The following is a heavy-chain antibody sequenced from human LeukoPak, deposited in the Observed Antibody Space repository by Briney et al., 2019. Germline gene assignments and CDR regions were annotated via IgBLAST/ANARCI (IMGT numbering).Heavy chain of an antibody. CDR1: GITLSNYG. V-gene: IGHV3-23*05. J-gene: IGHJ4*02. Sequence: GGYLRLSCAVSGITLSNYGMSWVRQAPGKGLEWVAGTNSSGGGTKYADAVKGPFTISRDNSKNTMHLQMNSLRAEDTAVYFCAKRGVVIRVILVGFHKEAYYFDAWGQGALVIVSS. D-gene: IGHD3-22*01. CDR2: TNSSGGGT. CDR3: AKRGVVIRVILVGFHKEAYYFDA.